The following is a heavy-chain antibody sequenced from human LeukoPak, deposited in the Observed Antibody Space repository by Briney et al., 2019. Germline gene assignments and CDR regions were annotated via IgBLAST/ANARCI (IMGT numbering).Heavy chain of an antibody. Sequence: SETLSLTCTVSGGSISSSSYYWGWIRQPPGKGLEWIGSIYYSGSTYYNPSLKSRVTISVDTSKNQFSLKLSSVTAADTAVYYCARGIAVAGTQGVDYWGQGTLVTVSS. CDR1: GGSISSSSYY. V-gene: IGHV4-39*07. CDR2: IYYSGST. D-gene: IGHD6-19*01. J-gene: IGHJ4*02. CDR3: ARGIAVAGTQGVDY.